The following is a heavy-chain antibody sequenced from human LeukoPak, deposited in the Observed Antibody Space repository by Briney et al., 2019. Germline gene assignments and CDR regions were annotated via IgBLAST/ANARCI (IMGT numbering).Heavy chain of an antibody. CDR1: GGSMNAYY. CDR3: ARAGDSGYWFDY. J-gene: IGHJ4*02. Sequence: PSETLSLTCTVSGGSMNAYYWSWIRQHPGKGLEWIGYIYYSGATYYNPSLKSRLTTSVDTSKNQFSLKLNSVTAADTAVYYCARAGDSGYWFDYWGQGTVVTVSS. CDR2: IYYSGAT. D-gene: IGHD3-22*01. V-gene: IGHV4-31*03.